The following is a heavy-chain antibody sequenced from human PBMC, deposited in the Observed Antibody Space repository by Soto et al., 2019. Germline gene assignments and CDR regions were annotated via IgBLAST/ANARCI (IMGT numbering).Heavy chain of an antibody. V-gene: IGHV3-23*01. D-gene: IGHD2-2*01. CDR3: AKDPIVVVPAAMPQDY. CDR2: ISGSGGST. CDR1: GFTFSSYA. Sequence: SLRLSCAASGFTFSSYAMSWVRQAPGKGLEWVSAISGSGGSTYYADSVKGRFTISRDNSKNTLYLQMNSLRAEDTAVYYCAKDPIVVVPAAMPQDYWGQRTPVTVSS. J-gene: IGHJ4*02.